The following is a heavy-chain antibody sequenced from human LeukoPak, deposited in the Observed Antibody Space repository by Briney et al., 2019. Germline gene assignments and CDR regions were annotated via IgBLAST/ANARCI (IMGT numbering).Heavy chain of an antibody. D-gene: IGHD3-22*01. J-gene: IGHJ4*02. CDR2: ISYDGSNK. CDR3: ARTPRYYYDSSGYYYG. V-gene: IGHV3-30*04. CDR1: GFTFSSYA. Sequence: GGSLRLSCAASGFTFSSYAMHWVRQAPGKGLEWVAVISYDGSNKYYADSVKGRFTISRDNSKNTLYLQMNSLRAGDTAVYYCARTPRYYYDSSGYYYGWGQGTLVTVSS.